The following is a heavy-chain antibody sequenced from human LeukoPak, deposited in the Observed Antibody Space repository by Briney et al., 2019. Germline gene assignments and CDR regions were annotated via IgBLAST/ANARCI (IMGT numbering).Heavy chain of an antibody. CDR3: ARNENCGWGYFDY. CDR2: IGGSNGIT. V-gene: IGHV3-23*01. D-gene: IGHD6-19*01. Sequence: GGSLRLSCAASRFTFNSYALSWVRQAPGKGLEWVSVIGGSNGITFYVGSVKGRFTISRDNSKDTLYLQMNSLRAEDTAVYYCARNENCGWGYFDYWGQGTLVTVSS. J-gene: IGHJ4*02. CDR1: RFTFNSYA.